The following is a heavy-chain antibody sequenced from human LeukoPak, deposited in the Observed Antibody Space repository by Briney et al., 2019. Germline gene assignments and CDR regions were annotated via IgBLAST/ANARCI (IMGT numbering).Heavy chain of an antibody. V-gene: IGHV3-23*01. D-gene: IGHD2-8*02. Sequence: SGGSLRLSCAASGFTFSSHWMSWVRQAPGKGLEWVSSIFPSGGEIHYADSVRGRFTISRDNSKSTLSLQMNSLRAEDTAIYYCATYRQVLLPFESWGQGTLVTVSS. CDR1: GFTFSSHW. CDR3: ATYRQVLLPFES. J-gene: IGHJ4*02. CDR2: IFPSGGEI.